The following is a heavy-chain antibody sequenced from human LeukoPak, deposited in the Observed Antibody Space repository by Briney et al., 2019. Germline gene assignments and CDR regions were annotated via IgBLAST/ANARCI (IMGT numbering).Heavy chain of an antibody. D-gene: IGHD6-19*01. CDR2: ISWNSGSI. CDR3: AKDMGIAVAGNYGMDV. V-gene: IGHV3-9*01. J-gene: IGHJ6*02. CDR1: GFTFSSYA. Sequence: QAGGSLRLSCAASGFTFSSYAMHWVRQAPGKGLEWVSGISWNSGSIGYADSVKGRFTISRDNAKNSLYLQMNSLRAEDTALYYCAKDMGIAVAGNYGMDVWGQGTTVTVSS.